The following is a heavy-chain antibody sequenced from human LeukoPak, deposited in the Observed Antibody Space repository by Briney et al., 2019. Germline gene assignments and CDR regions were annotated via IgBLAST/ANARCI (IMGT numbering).Heavy chain of an antibody. CDR3: ARSGNMHDYVWGSFVY. J-gene: IGHJ4*02. V-gene: IGHV4-59*01. CDR2: IYYSGST. Sequence: SETLSLTCTVSGGSISSYYWSWIRQPPGKGLEWIGYIYYSGSTNYKPSLKSRVTISVDTSKNQFSLKLSSVTAADTAVYYCARSGNMHDYVWGSFVYWGQGTLVTVSS. CDR1: GGSISSYY. D-gene: IGHD3-16*01.